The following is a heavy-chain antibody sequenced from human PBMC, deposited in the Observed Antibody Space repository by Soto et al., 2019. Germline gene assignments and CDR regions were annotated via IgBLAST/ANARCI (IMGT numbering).Heavy chain of an antibody. J-gene: IGHJ6*02. CDR3: ARQPSRYSSSWYGMDV. CDR2: IDPSDSYT. D-gene: IGHD6-13*01. V-gene: IGHV5-10-1*01. CDR1: GYSFTSYW. Sequence: GESLKISCKGSGYSFTSYWISWVRQMPGKGLEWMGRIDPSDSYTNYSPSFQGHVTISADKSISTAYLQWSSLKASDTAMYYCARQPSRYSSSWYGMDVWGQGTTVTVSS.